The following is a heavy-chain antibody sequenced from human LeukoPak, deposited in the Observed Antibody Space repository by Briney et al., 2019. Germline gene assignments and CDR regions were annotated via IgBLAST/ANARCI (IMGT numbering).Heavy chain of an antibody. Sequence: PGGSLRLSCAASGFSVSRAWLSWVRQAPGKGLEWVGRIKTKRDGGTIDYAAPVKGRFTISGDESKDTAYLEMNELKTEDTAVYYCTRVQGGTYNTFDIWGQGTVVTVSS. V-gene: IGHV3-15*01. CDR2: IKTKRDGGTI. CDR3: TRVQGGTYNTFDI. D-gene: IGHD3-10*01. CDR1: GFSVSRAW. J-gene: IGHJ3*02.